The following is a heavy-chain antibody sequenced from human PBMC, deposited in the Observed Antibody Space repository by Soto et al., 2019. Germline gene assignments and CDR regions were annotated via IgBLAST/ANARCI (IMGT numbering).Heavy chain of an antibody. V-gene: IGHV3-30*03. CDR3: ARYCSGASCYSLDY. J-gene: IGHJ4*02. D-gene: IGHD2-15*01. Sequence: QVQLVESGGGVVQPGRSLRLSCAVSGFTFSRYGMHWVRHAPGKGLEWVAGTSNDGSYKYHADSVKGRFTISRDNSKNTLYLQMNSRIAEDTAVYYFARYCSGASCYSLDYWGQGTLVTVSS. CDR2: TSNDGSYK. CDR1: GFTFSRYG.